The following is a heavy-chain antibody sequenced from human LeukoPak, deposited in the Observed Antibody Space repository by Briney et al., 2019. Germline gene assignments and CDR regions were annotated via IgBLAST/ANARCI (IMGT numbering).Heavy chain of an antibody. CDR3: ARGKSGRAAAGYDY. J-gene: IGHJ4*02. CDR2: MNPNSGNT. CDR1: GYTFTSYD. D-gene: IGHD6-13*01. Sequence: SVKVSCKASGYTFTSYDINWVRQATGQGLEWMGWMNPNSGNTGYAQKFQGRVTMTRNTSISTAYMELSSLRSEDTAVYYCARGKSGRAAAGYDYWGQGTLVTVSS. V-gene: IGHV1-8*01.